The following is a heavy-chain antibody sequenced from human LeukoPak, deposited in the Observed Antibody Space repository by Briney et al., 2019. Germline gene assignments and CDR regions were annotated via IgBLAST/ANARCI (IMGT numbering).Heavy chain of an antibody. Sequence: SETLSLTCTVSGGSISSGGYYWSWIRQHPGKGLEWIGYIYYSGSTYYNPSLKSRVTISVDTSKNQFSLKLSSVTAADTAVYYCARGWGYSYGSYGYFDYWGQGTLVTASS. D-gene: IGHD5-18*01. CDR3: ARGWGYSYGSYGYFDY. CDR2: IYYSGST. V-gene: IGHV4-31*03. CDR1: GGSISSGGYY. J-gene: IGHJ4*02.